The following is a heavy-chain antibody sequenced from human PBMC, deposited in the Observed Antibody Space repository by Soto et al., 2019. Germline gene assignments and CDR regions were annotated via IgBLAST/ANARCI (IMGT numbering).Heavy chain of an antibody. V-gene: IGHV1-58*02. CDR1: GFTFTSPA. D-gene: IGHD4-17*01. CDR2: IVVGSGNT. J-gene: IGHJ4*02. Sequence: GASVKVSCKASGFTFTSPAMQWVRQARGQRLEWIGWIVVGSGNTNYAQKFQERVTITRDMSTSTAYMELSSLRSEDTAVYYCAAGPTALRFNYWGQGTLVTVSS. CDR3: AAGPTALRFNY.